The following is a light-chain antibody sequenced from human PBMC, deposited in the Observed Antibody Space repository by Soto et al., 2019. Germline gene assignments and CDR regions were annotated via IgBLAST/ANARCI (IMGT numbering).Light chain of an antibody. V-gene: IGKV3-15*01. Sequence: EIVMTQSPATLSVSPGERATLSCRASQSVSSNLAWYQQKPGQAPRLLIYGAYTRATGIPARFSGSGSGTEFSLTISSLQSEDFALYYCQQYNNWLTFGQGTKVEIK. CDR1: QSVSSN. CDR2: GAY. J-gene: IGKJ1*01. CDR3: QQYNNWLT.